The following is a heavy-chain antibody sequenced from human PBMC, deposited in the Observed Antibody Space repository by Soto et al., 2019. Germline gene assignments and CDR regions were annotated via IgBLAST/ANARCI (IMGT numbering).Heavy chain of an antibody. CDR1: GVSIRTYV. J-gene: IGHJ4*02. D-gene: IGHD6-25*01. V-gene: IGHV4-59*01. Sequence: SETLSLTCSVSGVSIRTYVWSWIRQAPGGGLEWIGYTYHRGSTNYSPSLKSRVAISLDTSENQFSLKVNSVTAADTAVYYCARIGGYHGPLDYWGQGTPVT. CDR2: TYHRGST. CDR3: ARIGGYHGPLDY.